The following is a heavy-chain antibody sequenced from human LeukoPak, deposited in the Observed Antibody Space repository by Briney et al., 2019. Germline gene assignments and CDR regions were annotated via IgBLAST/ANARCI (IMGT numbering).Heavy chain of an antibody. D-gene: IGHD2-8*01. CDR2: IYYSGST. Sequence: SQTLSLTCTVSGGSISSGGYYWSWIRQHPGKGLEWIGYIYYSGSTYYNPSLKSRVTISVDTSKNQFSLKLSSVTAADTAVYYCASITQAYDPYYYYGMDVWGQGTTVTVSS. CDR1: GGSISSGGYY. CDR3: ASITQAYDPYYYYGMDV. V-gene: IGHV4-31*03. J-gene: IGHJ6*02.